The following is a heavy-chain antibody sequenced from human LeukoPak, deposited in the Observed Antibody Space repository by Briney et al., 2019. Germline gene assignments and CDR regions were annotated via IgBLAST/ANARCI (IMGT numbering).Heavy chain of an antibody. J-gene: IGHJ6*03. D-gene: IGHD2-2*01. CDR1: GFTFSDYY. V-gene: IGHV3-11*01. CDR2: ISSSGSTI. Sequence: GGSLRLSCAASGFTFSDYYMSWIRQAPGKGLEWVSYISSSGSTIYYADSVKGRFTISRDNAKNSLYLQMNSLRAEDTAVYYCAREVRCSSTSCYARYYYYYMDVWGKGTTVTISS. CDR3: AREVRCSSTSCYARYYYYYMDV.